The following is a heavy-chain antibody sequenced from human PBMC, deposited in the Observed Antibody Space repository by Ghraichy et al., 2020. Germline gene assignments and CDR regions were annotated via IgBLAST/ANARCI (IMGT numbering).Heavy chain of an antibody. D-gene: IGHD5-24*01. CDR2: IKYSGDT. V-gene: IGHV4-31*03. CDR1: DGSINTGGYY. J-gene: IGHJ2*01. CDR3: ARPVDGRVYFDL. Sequence: SETLSLTCTVSDGSINTGGYYWSWIRQHPGKGLEWIGYIKYSGDTYYNPSLKSRVTISGDTSKNQFSLKLSSVTAADTAVYYCARPVDGRVYFDLWGRGTLVTVSS.